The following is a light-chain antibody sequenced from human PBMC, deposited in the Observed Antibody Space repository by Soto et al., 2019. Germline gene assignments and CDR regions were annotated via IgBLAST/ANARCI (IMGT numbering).Light chain of an antibody. CDR3: QSYDSSLTVV. CDR1: SSNIGAGYD. CDR2: GNR. V-gene: IGLV1-40*01. J-gene: IGLJ2*01. Sequence: QSVLTQPPSVSGAPGQRVTISCTGSSSNIGAGYDVHWYQQLPGTAPKLLIHGNRNRPSGVPDRFSGSKSGTSASLAITGLQAEDEADYYCQSYDSSLTVVFGGGTQLTVL.